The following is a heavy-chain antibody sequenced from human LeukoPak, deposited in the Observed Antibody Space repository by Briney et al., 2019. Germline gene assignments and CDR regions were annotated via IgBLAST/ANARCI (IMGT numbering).Heavy chain of an antibody. Sequence: SQTLSLTCTVSGGSISSYYWSWIRQPPGKGLEWIGYIYYSGSTNYNPSLKSRVTISVDTSKKQFSLKLRSVTAADTAVYYCARVSGYDWESFYDYWGQGTLVTVSS. V-gene: IGHV4-59*01. CDR2: IYYSGST. CDR1: GGSISSYY. D-gene: IGHD5-12*01. J-gene: IGHJ4*02. CDR3: ARVSGYDWESFYDY.